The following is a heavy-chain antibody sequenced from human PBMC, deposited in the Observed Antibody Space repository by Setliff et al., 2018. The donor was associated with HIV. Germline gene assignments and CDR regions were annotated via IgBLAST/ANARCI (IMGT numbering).Heavy chain of an antibody. D-gene: IGHD1-26*01. CDR3: ARVRVGATPLDY. J-gene: IGHJ4*02. CDR2: ISAYNGNT. Sequence: ASVKVSCKASGYTFTSYGISWVRQAPGQGLEWMGWISAYNGNTNYAQKLQGRVTMTTDTSTSTAYMELRSLRSDDTVVYYCARVRVGATPLDYWGQGTLVTVSS. CDR1: GYTFTSYG. V-gene: IGHV1-18*01.